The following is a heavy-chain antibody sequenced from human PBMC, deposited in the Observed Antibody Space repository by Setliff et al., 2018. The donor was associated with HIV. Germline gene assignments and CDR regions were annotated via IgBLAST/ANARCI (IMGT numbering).Heavy chain of an antibody. J-gene: IGHJ4*02. V-gene: IGHV4-59*12. CDR3: ARGRKARWPNTRTSCYFDY. CDR1: GDSIGAYH. Sequence: SETLSLTCSVSGDSIGAYHWSWIRQPPGRGLEWIGYIHSSGTTHYNPSLSSRVTISFDASKKYFSLKLSSVTAADTAVYYCARGRKARWPNTRTSCYFDYWGQGTLVTVSS. CDR2: IHSSGTT. D-gene: IGHD2-2*01.